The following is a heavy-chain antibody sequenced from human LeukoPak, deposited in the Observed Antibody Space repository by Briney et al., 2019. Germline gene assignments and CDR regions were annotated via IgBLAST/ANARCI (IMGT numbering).Heavy chain of an antibody. Sequence: ASVKVSCKGSGYTFTNYAVHWVRQAPGQRLEWLGWINPGNGDTKYSQNFQGRVTVTSDTSAATAYVELNSLTSEDTAVYYCARERWHCRVNCYSFYYYALEVWGQGTTVTVSS. CDR1: GYTFTNYA. D-gene: IGHD2-15*01. CDR2: INPGNGDT. CDR3: ARERWHCRVNCYSFYYYALEV. J-gene: IGHJ6*02. V-gene: IGHV1-3*01.